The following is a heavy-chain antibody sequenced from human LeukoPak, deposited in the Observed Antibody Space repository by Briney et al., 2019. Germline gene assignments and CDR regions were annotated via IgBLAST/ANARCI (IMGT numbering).Heavy chain of an antibody. Sequence: PSETPSPSCAAYGGCFSGYYWSWIRHPPPTAPPWIGEINHSGSTNYNPSLKSRVTISVDTSKNQFSLKLSSVTAADTAVYYCARGTREQWLDYWGQGTLVTVSS. D-gene: IGHD6-19*01. CDR1: GGCFSGYY. J-gene: IGHJ4*02. V-gene: IGHV4-34*01. CDR3: ARGTREQWLDY. CDR2: INHSGST.